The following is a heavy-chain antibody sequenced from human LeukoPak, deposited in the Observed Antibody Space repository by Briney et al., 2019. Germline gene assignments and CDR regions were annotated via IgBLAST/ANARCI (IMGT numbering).Heavy chain of an antibody. CDR2: INAGDGNT. CDR3: ARDRGQWLAFDY. D-gene: IGHD6-19*01. Sequence: ASVKVSCKASGYTFTSYAMHWVRQAPGQRLEWMGWINAGDGNTKYSQKFQGRVTITRDTSASTAYMELSSPRSEDTAVYYCARDRGQWLAFDYWGQGTLVTVSS. J-gene: IGHJ4*02. V-gene: IGHV1-3*01. CDR1: GYTFTSYA.